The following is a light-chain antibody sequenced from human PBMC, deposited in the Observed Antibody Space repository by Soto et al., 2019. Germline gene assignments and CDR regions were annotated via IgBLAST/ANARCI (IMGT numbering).Light chain of an antibody. CDR3: GTWDSSLTAVV. CDR1: SSNLGNNY. CDR2: DDS. V-gene: IGLV1-51*01. Sequence: QSVLTQPPSVSAAPGQTVTISCSGSSSNLGNNYVSWYQRHPGTAPKLLIYDDSERPPGIPYRFSGSKSGSSATLGISGLQPGDEADYYCGTWDSSLTAVVFGGGTKLTVL. J-gene: IGLJ2*01.